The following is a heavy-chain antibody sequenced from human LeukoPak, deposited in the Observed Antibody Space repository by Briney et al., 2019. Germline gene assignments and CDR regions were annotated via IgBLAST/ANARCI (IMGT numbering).Heavy chain of an antibody. J-gene: IGHJ4*02. CDR1: GFTFSGYA. Sequence: GGSLRLSCAASGFTFSGYAMHWVRQAPGKGLEWVAVISYDGSNKYYADSVKGRFTISRDNSKNTLYLQMNSLRAEDTAVYYCARGRQWELLRGLDYWGQGTLVTVSS. D-gene: IGHD1-26*01. CDR2: ISYDGSNK. CDR3: ARGRQWELLRGLDY. V-gene: IGHV3-30*04.